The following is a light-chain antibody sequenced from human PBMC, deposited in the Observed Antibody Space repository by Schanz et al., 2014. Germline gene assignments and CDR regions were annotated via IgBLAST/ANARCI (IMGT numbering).Light chain of an antibody. V-gene: IGKV3-15*01. CDR2: DAS. Sequence: EIVMTQSPGTLSVSPGERVTLSCRASQSVSSNLAWYQKKPGQAPRLLIYDASTRATGISARFSGSGSGTEFSLTISSLQSEDFAVYYCQQYSRWPYTIGQGTNLEIK. CDR3: QQYSRWPYT. J-gene: IGKJ2*01. CDR1: QSVSSN.